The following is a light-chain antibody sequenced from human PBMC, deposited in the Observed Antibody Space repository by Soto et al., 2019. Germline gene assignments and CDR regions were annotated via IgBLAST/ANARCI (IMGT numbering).Light chain of an antibody. J-gene: IGKJ3*01. CDR1: QSVSSY. V-gene: IGKV3-11*01. CDR3: QQRNSWPT. Sequence: EIVLTQSPATLSLSPGERATLSCRASQSVSSYLAWYQQKPGQAPRLLIYDASNRATGIPARFSGSGSGTDFTLTIDSLEPEDFAVYYCQQRNSWPTFGPGTKVDIK. CDR2: DAS.